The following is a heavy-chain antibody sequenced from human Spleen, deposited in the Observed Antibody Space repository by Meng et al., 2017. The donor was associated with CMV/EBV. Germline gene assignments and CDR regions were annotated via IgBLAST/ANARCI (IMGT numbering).Heavy chain of an antibody. J-gene: IGHJ4*02. Sequence: SETLSLTCTVSGGSISSSTYYWAWIRQPPGKGLEWTGSIYYGGSSYYNPSLKSRVTISIDTSKNQFSLILNSVTAADTAVYYFSRVLRGTLYYFDQWGQGTLVTVSS. CDR3: SRVLRGTLYYFDQ. D-gene: IGHD1-1*01. V-gene: IGHV4-39*07. CDR1: GGSISSSTYY. CDR2: IYYGGSS.